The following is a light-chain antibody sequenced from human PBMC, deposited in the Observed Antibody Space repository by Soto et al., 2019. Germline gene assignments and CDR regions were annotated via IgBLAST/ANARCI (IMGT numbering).Light chain of an antibody. Sequence: DIQMTQSPVTLSASVGDRVTLTCRASQSVGTRLAWYQQKPGKAPKLLIYAASSLQSGVPSRFSGSGSGTDFTLTISSLQPEDFATYYCQQSYSTPRTFGQGTKVDIK. CDR3: QQSYSTPRT. V-gene: IGKV1-39*01. CDR2: AAS. CDR1: QSVGTR. J-gene: IGKJ1*01.